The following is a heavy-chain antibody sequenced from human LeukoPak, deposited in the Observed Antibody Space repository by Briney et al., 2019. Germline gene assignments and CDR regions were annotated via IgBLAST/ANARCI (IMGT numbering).Heavy chain of an antibody. CDR2: IYYSGST. Sequence: SETLSLTCTVSGGSISSGGYYWSWIRQHPGKGLEWIGYIYYSGSTYYNPSLKGRVTISVDTSKNQFSLKLSSVTAADTAVYYCARDRGYSYARDGMDVWGQGTTVTVSS. CDR1: GGSISSGGYY. J-gene: IGHJ6*02. D-gene: IGHD5-18*01. CDR3: ARDRGYSYARDGMDV. V-gene: IGHV4-31*03.